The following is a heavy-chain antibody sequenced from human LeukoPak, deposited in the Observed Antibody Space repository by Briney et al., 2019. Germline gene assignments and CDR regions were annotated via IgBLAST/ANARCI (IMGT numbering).Heavy chain of an antibody. CDR3: AKDISYQTNPPPSSGWTGFDY. Sequence: PGGSLRLSCAASGFTFSSYGMHWVRQAPGKGLEWVAVISYDGSNKYYADSVKGRFTISRDNSKNTLYLQMNSLRAEDTAVYYCAKDISYQTNPPPSSGWTGFDYWGQGTLVTVSS. D-gene: IGHD6-19*01. CDR1: GFTFSSYG. CDR2: ISYDGSNK. V-gene: IGHV3-30*18. J-gene: IGHJ4*02.